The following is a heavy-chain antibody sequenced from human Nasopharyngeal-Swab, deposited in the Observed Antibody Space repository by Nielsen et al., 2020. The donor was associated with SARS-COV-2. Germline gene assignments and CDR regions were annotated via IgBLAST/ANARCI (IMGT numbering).Heavy chain of an antibody. V-gene: IGHV3-23*03. CDR3: AKGRGIVVVPAAGDGMDV. CDR2: IYSGGSST. Sequence: WIRQPPGKGLEWVSVIYSGGSSTYYADSVKGRFTISRDNSKNTLYLQMYSLRAEDTAVYYCAKGRGIVVVPAAGDGMDVWGQGTTVTVSS. J-gene: IGHJ6*02. D-gene: IGHD2-2*01.